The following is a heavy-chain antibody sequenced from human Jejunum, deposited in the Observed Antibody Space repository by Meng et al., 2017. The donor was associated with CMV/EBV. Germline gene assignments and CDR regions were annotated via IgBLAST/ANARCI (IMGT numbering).Heavy chain of an antibody. CDR1: YD. Sequence: YDWNWIRQSPGKGLEWIGYIYSNGSTDYNSSLKSRVIILRDTSKNQFSRQVGSVTAADTAVYYCARGGVGYRNGRYYQHDGMDVWGQGTAVTVSS. CDR2: IYSNGST. J-gene: IGHJ6*02. V-gene: IGHV4-59*01. D-gene: IGHD5-18*01. CDR3: ARGGVGYRNGRYYQHDGMDV.